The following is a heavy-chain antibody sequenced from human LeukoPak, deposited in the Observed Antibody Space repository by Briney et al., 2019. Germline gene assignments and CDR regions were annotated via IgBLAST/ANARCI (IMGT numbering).Heavy chain of an antibody. V-gene: IGHV4-39*01. CDR1: GGSISSSSYY. CDR3: VRHVARAFDI. Sequence: PSETLSLTCTVSGGSISSSSYYWGWFRQPPGKGLEWIGNIYYSGSTYYNPSLKSRVTISVDTSKNQFSLKLSSVTAADTAVYSCVRHVARAFDIWGQGTKVTVSS. CDR2: IYYSGST. J-gene: IGHJ3*02.